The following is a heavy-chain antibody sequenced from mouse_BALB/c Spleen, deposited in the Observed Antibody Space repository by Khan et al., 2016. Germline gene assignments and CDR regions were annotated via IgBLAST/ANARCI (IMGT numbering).Heavy chain of an antibody. CDR1: GYTFTSYW. CDR2: INPSTGYT. V-gene: IGHV1-7*01. CDR3: ARWADYGNYLFAY. D-gene: IGHD2-1*01. J-gene: IGHJ3*01. Sequence: QIQLVQSGAELAKPGASVKMSCKASGYTFTSYWMHWVKQRPGQGLEWIGYINPSTGYTEYNQKFKDKATLTADKSSSTAYMQLSSLTSEDSAVYYCARWADYGNYLFAYWGQGTLVTVSA.